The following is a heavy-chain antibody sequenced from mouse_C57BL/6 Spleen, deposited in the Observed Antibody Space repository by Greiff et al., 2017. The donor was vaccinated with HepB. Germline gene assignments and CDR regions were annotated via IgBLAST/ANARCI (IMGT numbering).Heavy chain of an antibody. CDR2: IYPGSGNT. Sequence: QVQLQQSGPELVKPGASVKISCKASGYSFTSYYIHWVKQRPGQGLEWIGWIYPGSGNTKYNENFKGKATLTADTSSSTAYMQLSSLTSEDSAVYYCASFYGSSSYYFDYWGQGTTLTVSS. D-gene: IGHD1-1*01. J-gene: IGHJ2*01. CDR3: ASFYGSSSYYFDY. CDR1: GYSFTSYY. V-gene: IGHV1-66*01.